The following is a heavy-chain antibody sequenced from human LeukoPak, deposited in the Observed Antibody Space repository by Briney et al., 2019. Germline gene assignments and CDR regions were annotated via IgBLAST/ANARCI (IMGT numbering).Heavy chain of an antibody. V-gene: IGHV3-21*01. CDR2: NSSSSSYI. CDR3: VRDLRSDWFGELYYYYYGMDV. J-gene: IGHJ6*02. D-gene: IGHD3-10*01. CDR1: GFTFSSYS. Sequence: GGSLRLSCAASGFTFSSYSMNWVRQAPGKGLEWVSSNSSSSSYIYYADSVKGRFTISRDNAKNTLYLQMNSLRAEDTAVYYCVRDLRSDWFGELYYYYYGMDVWGQGTTVTVSS.